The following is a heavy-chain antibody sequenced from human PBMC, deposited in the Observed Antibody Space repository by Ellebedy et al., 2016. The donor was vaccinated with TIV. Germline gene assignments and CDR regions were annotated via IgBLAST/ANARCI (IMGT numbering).Heavy chain of an antibody. Sequence: MPSETLSLTCTVSGGSIRNYYCTWIRQPPGKGLEWIGYVYYSGDTNYKPSLKSRVSMSVDTSKNQFSLKLSSVTAADTAVYYCARFANSYGLDVWGQGTTVTVSS. CDR3: ARFANSYGLDV. J-gene: IGHJ6*02. CDR2: VYYSGDT. CDR1: GGSIRNYY. V-gene: IGHV4-59*01.